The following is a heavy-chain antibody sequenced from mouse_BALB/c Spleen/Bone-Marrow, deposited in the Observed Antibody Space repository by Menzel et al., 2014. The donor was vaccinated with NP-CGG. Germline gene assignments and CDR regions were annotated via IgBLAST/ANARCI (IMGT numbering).Heavy chain of an antibody. CDR2: INPSTGYA. CDR3: ARDY. Sequence: VQLQQSGPELAKPGASVKVSCKASGYTFTDTWIHWIKQRPGRGLEWIGYINPSTGYAEYNQNFKDKATLTVDKSSSTAYMQLSSLTSEDSAVYYCARDYWGQGTTLTVSS. J-gene: IGHJ2*01. V-gene: IGHV1-7*01. CDR1: GYTFTDTW.